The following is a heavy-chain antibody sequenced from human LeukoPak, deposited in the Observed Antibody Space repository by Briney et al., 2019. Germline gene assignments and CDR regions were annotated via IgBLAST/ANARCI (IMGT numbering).Heavy chain of an antibody. CDR1: GGSISSYY. D-gene: IGHD3-10*01. Sequence: SETLSLTCTVPGGSISSYYWSWIRQPPGKGLEWIGYIYYSGSTNYNPSLKSRVTISVDTSKNQFSLKLSSVTAADTAVYYCARAITMVRGVIMSPWGQGTLVTVSS. J-gene: IGHJ5*02. V-gene: IGHV4-59*01. CDR2: IYYSGST. CDR3: ARAITMVRGVIMSP.